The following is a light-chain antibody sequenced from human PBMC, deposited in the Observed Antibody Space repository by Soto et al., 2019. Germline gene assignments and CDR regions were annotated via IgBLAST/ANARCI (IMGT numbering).Light chain of an antibody. J-gene: IGKJ2*01. V-gene: IGKV1-33*01. CDR1: QDISNN. Sequence: DIQMTQSPSPLSASVGDRVTIACQASQDISNNVNWYQQKPGKAPKLLIYDASDLATGAPSRFSGSVSGTDFTFTISSLQPEYIATYFCQQFYSFPYTFGQGTNLEIK. CDR3: QQFYSFPYT. CDR2: DAS.